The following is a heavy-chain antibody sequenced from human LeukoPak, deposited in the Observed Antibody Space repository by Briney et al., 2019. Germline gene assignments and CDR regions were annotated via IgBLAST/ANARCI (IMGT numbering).Heavy chain of an antibody. CDR2: IYHSGST. D-gene: IGHD1-26*01. CDR3: AREVGDADTTYSDAFDI. V-gene: IGHV4-38-2*02. Sequence: SETLSLTCTVSGYSISSGYYWGWIRQPPGKGLEWIGSIYHSGSTYYNPSLKSRVTISVDTSKNQFSLKLSSVTAADTAVYYCAREVGDADTTYSDAFDIWGQGTMVTVSS. CDR1: GYSISSGYY. J-gene: IGHJ3*02.